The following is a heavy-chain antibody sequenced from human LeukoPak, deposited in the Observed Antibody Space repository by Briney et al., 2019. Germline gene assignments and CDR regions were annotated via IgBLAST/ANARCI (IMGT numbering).Heavy chain of an antibody. Sequence: GGSLRLSCVFSGFTFSNYWMSWVRQAPGKGLEWVANIKEDGGEIHFVDSMKGRFTISRDNAKNSLYLQMNSLRGDDTAVYYCARSGYSHSWDYWGQGTLVIVSS. J-gene: IGHJ4*02. D-gene: IGHD1-26*01. CDR2: IKEDGGEI. CDR1: GFTFSNYW. V-gene: IGHV3-7*03. CDR3: ARSGYSHSWDY.